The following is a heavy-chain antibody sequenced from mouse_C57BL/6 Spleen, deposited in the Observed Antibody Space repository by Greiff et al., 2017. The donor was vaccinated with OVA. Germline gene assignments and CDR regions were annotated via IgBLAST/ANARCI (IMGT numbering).Heavy chain of an antibody. V-gene: IGHV1-15*01. Sequence: QVQLQQSGAELVRPGASVTLSCKASGYTFTDYEMHWVKQTPVHGLEWIGSIDPETGGTAYNQQFKGKAILTAYKSSSTAYMGLRSLTSEDSAVYYCTRSEKDYYGSSYAMDYWGQGTSVTVSS. D-gene: IGHD1-1*01. CDR3: TRSEKDYYGSSYAMDY. J-gene: IGHJ4*01. CDR2: IDPETGGT. CDR1: GYTFTDYE.